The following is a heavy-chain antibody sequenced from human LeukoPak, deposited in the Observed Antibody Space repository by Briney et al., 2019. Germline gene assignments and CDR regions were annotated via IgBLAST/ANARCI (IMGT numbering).Heavy chain of an antibody. CDR3: AKAFSNLRYNMDV. CDR2: IWFDGSNK. CDR1: GFTFSNYG. J-gene: IGHJ6*03. Sequence: PGGSLRLSCAASGFTFSNYGMHWVRQAPGKGLEWVAVIWFDGSNKYYADSVKGRFTISRDNSKNTLYLQMNSLRAEDTAVYYCAKAFSNLRYNMDVWGKGTTVTVSS. D-gene: IGHD1-14*01. V-gene: IGHV3-33*06.